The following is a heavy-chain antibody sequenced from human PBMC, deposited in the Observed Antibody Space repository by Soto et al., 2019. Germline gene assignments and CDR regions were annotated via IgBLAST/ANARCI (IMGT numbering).Heavy chain of an antibody. CDR1: GGSISSYY. J-gene: IGHJ4*02. CDR3: AGSPLVRGVIMRY. CDR2: IYYSGST. Sequence: SETLSLTCTVSGGSISSYYWSWIRQPPGKGLEWIGYIYYSGSTNYNPSLKSRVTISVDTSKNQFSLKLSSVTAADTAVYYCAGSPLVRGVIMRYWGQGTLVTVSS. V-gene: IGHV4-59*01. D-gene: IGHD3-10*01.